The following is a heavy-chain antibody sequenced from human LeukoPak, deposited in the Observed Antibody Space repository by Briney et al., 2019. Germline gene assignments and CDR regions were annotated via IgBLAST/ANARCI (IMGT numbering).Heavy chain of an antibody. CDR3: AKSLYPAAYCGGDCYGYYYGMDV. CDR2: ISGSGGST. Sequence: GGSLRLSCAASGFTFSSYAMSWVRQAPGKGLEWVSAISGSGGSTYYADSVKGRFTISRDNPKNTLYLQMNSLRAEDTAVYYCAKSLYPAAYCGGDCYGYYYGMDVWGQGTTVTVSS. J-gene: IGHJ6*02. CDR1: GFTFSSYA. V-gene: IGHV3-23*01. D-gene: IGHD2-21*02.